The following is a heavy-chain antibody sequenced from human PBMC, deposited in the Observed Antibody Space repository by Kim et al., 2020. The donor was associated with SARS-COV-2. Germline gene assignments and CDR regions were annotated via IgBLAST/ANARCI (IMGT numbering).Heavy chain of an antibody. CDR1: GFTFSSYA. CDR3: AREMATICLDY. CDR2: ISYDGSNK. D-gene: IGHD5-12*01. V-gene: IGHV3-30-3*01. Sequence: GGSLRLSCAASGFTFSSYAMHWVRQAPGKGLEWVAVISYDGSNKYYADSVKGRFTISRDNSKNTLYLQMNSLRAEDTAVYYCAREMATICLDYWGQGTLVTVSS. J-gene: IGHJ4*02.